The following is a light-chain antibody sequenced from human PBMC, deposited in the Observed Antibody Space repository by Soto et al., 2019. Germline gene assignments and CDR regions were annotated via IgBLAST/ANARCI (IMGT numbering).Light chain of an antibody. CDR1: HTLRSGY. CDR2: DVS. V-gene: IGKV3-20*01. CDR3: NQYGSSHRA. J-gene: IGKJ1*01. Sequence: ELVLTQSPGTLSLSPGDRATLSCRASHTLRSGYLAWYQHKPGQAPRLLIYDVSSRTTGIPDRFSGSGSGTELTLTISRLEPEDFAVYYCNQYGSSHRAFGRGTEVDIX.